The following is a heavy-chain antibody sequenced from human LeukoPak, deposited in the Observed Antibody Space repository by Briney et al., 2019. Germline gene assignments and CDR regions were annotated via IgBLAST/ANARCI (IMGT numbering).Heavy chain of an antibody. V-gene: IGHV3-7*01. CDR1: GFTFSSYW. CDR2: IKQDGSEK. J-gene: IGHJ4*02. Sequence: PGGSLRLSCAASGFTFSSYWMSWVRQAPGKGLEWVANIKQDGSEKYYVDSVKGRFTISRDNAKNSLYLQMNSLRAEDTAVYYCARDFNDYGDYSQYYFDYWGQGTLVTVSS. D-gene: IGHD4-17*01. CDR3: ARDFNDYGDYSQYYFDY.